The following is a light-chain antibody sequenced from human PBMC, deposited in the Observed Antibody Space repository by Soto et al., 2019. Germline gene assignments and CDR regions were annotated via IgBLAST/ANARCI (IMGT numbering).Light chain of an antibody. CDR1: SSDVGGYNY. Sequence: QSVLTQPASVSGSPGQSINISCTGASSDVGGYNYVSWYQHHPGKAPKLIIYDVSNRPSGVSNPFSGSKSGNTASLTISGLQPEDEADYYCGSYTTSNTRQIVFGTGTKVT. V-gene: IGLV2-14*03. CDR2: DVS. CDR3: GSYTTSNTRQIV. J-gene: IGLJ1*01.